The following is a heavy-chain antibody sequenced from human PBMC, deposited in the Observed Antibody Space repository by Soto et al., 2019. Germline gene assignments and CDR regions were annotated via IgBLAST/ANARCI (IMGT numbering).Heavy chain of an antibody. V-gene: IGHV3-53*02. CDR3: ARALYSGRYPDAIDI. CDR2: IYSGGST. D-gene: IGHD1-26*01. J-gene: IGHJ3*02. Sequence: EVQLVETGGGLIQPGGSLRLSCAASGFTVSSNYMSWVRQAPGKGLEWVSVIYSGGSTYYADSVKGRFTISRDNSKNTLYLQMNSLRAEDTAVYYCARALYSGRYPDAIDIWGQGTMVHVSS. CDR1: GFTVSSNY.